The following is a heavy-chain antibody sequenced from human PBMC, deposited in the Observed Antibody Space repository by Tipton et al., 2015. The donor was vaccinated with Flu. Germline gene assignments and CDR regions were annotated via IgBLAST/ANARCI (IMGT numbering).Heavy chain of an antibody. CDR1: GFTFSTYS. J-gene: IGHJ2*01. D-gene: IGHD2-8*01. V-gene: IGHV3-21*01. Sequence: CAASGFTFSTYSLNWVRQAPGKGLEWVSSISSTNTFIHYADSVRGRFTISRDNAKNSLYLQMSSLRVEDTAVYYCARGSMVYASWYFDLWGRGPLVTVSS. CDR3: ARGSMVYASWYFDL. CDR2: ISSTNTFI.